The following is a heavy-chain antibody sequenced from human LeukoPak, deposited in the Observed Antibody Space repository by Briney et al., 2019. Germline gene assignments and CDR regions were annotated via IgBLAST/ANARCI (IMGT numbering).Heavy chain of an antibody. Sequence: GRSLRLSCAASGFTFDDYAMHWVRQAPGKGLEWVSGISWNSGSIGYADSVKGRFTISRDNAKNSLYLQMNSLRAEDMALYYCAKATPGIAVAGSFGYWGQGTLVTVSS. V-gene: IGHV3-9*03. CDR1: GFTFDDYA. D-gene: IGHD6-19*01. J-gene: IGHJ4*02. CDR2: ISWNSGSI. CDR3: AKATPGIAVAGSFGY.